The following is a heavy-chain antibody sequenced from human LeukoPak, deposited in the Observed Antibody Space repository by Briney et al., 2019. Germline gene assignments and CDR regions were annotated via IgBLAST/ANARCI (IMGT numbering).Heavy chain of an antibody. Sequence: PGGSLRLSCAASGFTFSSYSMNWVRQAPGKGLEWVSSISSSSSYTYYADSVKGRFTISRDNSKNTLYLQMNSLRAEDTAVYYCAILAAAGTHWDQGTLVTVSS. CDR3: AILAAAGTH. D-gene: IGHD6-13*01. CDR2: ISSSSSYT. V-gene: IGHV3-21*04. CDR1: GFTFSSYS. J-gene: IGHJ4*02.